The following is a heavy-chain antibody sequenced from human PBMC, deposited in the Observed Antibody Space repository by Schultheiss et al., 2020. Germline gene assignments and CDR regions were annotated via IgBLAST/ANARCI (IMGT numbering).Heavy chain of an antibody. CDR3: ARTSGGYYYYYMDV. CDR1: GGSISSYY. D-gene: IGHD4-23*01. CDR2: INHSGST. J-gene: IGHJ6*03. V-gene: IGHV4-34*01. Sequence: SETLSLTCTVSGGSISSYYWSWIRQPPGKGLEWIGEINHSGSTNYNPSLKSRVSISVDTSKNQFSLKLSSVTAADTAVYYCARTSGGYYYYYMDVWGKGTTVTVSS.